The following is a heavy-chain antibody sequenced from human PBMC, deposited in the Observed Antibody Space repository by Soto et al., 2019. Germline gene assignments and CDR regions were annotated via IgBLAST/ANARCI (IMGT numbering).Heavy chain of an antibody. CDR2: INSDGRST. V-gene: IGHV3-74*01. D-gene: IGHD2-15*01. J-gene: IGHJ4*02. Sequence: GGSLRLSCAASGFTFSSYWMHWVRQAPGQGLVWVSRINSDGRSTSYADSVKGRFTISRDNAKNTLYLQMNSLRAEDTAVYYCVRTSLVVAAATREDYWGQGTLVTVSS. CDR1: GFTFSSYW. CDR3: VRTSLVVAAATREDY.